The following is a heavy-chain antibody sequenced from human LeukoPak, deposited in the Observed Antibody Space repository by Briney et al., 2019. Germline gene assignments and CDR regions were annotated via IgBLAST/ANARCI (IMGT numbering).Heavy chain of an antibody. J-gene: IGHJ4*02. CDR2: IRYDGSNK. CDR1: GFTFSNYG. CDR3: AKDSFGYCSGSRGCFFDY. V-gene: IGHV3-30*02. D-gene: IGHD2-15*01. Sequence: PGGPLRLSCAASGFTFSNYGMHWVRQAPGKGLEWVAFIRYDGSNKYSVDSVKGRFTISRDNSKNTLYLQMNSLRTEDTAVYYCAKDSFGYCSGSRGCFFDYWGQGTLVTVSS.